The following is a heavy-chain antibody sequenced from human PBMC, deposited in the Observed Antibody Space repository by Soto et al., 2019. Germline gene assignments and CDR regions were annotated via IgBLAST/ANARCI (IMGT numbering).Heavy chain of an antibody. D-gene: IGHD3-10*01. J-gene: IGHJ4*02. V-gene: IGHV3-33*01. Sequence: GGSLRLSCAASGFTFSSYGMHWVRQAPGKGLEWVAVIWYDGSNKYYADSVKGRFTISRDNSKNTLYLQMNSLRAEDTAVYYCARWAMVRGVILDYWGQGTLVTVSS. CDR2: IWYDGSNK. CDR1: GFTFSSYG. CDR3: ARWAMVRGVILDY.